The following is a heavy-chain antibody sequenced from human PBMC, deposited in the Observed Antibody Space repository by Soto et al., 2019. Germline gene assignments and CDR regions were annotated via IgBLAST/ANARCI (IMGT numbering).Heavy chain of an antibody. D-gene: IGHD3-16*02. Sequence: SETLSLTCAVSGGSISSSNWWSWVRQPPGKGLEWIGEIYHSGSTNYNPSLKSRVTISVDKSKNQFSLKLSSVSSVFRLYLQMNSLKTEDTAVYYCTTVTKYYDYVWGSYRYLDYWGQGTLVTVSS. CDR1: GGSISSSNW. V-gene: IGHV4-4*02. CDR2: IYHSGST. CDR3: NSLKTEDTAVYYCTTVTKYYDYVWGSYRYLDY. J-gene: IGHJ4*02.